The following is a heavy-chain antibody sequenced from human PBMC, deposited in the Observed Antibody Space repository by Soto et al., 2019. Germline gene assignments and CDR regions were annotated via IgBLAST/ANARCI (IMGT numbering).Heavy chain of an antibody. CDR1: GFTFTSSA. J-gene: IGHJ4*02. Sequence: ASVKVSCKASGFTFTSSAMQWVRQARGQGLEWIGWIVVGSGKIKDAQKFQGRVTMTRDTSTSRVYMELRGLTSEDTAVYYCARDVIGHDNYETIGYYFDHWGPGTLVTAPQ. CDR3: ARDVIGHDNYETIGYYFDH. CDR2: IVVGSGKI. D-gene: IGHD3-16*01. V-gene: IGHV1-58*02.